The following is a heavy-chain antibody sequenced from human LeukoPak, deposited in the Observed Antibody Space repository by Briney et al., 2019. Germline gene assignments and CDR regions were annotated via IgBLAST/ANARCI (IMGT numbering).Heavy chain of an antibody. D-gene: IGHD1-26*01. J-gene: IGHJ4*02. V-gene: IGHV3-30*04. CDR3: ARDASALVGAPYFDY. CDR1: GFTFSSYA. CDR2: ISYDVSNK. Sequence: GKSLRLSCAASGFTFSSYAMHWVRQAPGKGRVWVAVISYDVSNKYYADSVKGRFTISRDNSKNTLYLQMNSLRAEDTAVYYCARDASALVGAPYFDYWGQGTLVTVSS.